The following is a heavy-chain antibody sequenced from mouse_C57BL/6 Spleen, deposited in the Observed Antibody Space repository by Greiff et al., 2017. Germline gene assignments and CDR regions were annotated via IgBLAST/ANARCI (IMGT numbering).Heavy chain of an antibody. J-gene: IGHJ3*01. V-gene: IGHV1-82*01. CDR1: GYAFSSSW. Sequence: QVQLQQAGPELVKPGASVKISCKASGYAFSSSWMNGVKQRAGKGLEGIGRIYPGGGDTNYNGKFKGKATLTADKSSSTAYMQLSSLTSEDSAVYFCARGLLAYGGQGTLVTVSA. CDR2: IYPGGGDT. CDR3: ARGLLAY.